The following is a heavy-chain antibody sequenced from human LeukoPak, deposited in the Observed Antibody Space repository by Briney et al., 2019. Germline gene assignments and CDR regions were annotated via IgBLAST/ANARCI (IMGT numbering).Heavy chain of an antibody. J-gene: IGHJ4*02. CDR1: GFTFSSFG. CDR2: ISHDGSYE. V-gene: IGHV3-30*18. CDR3: AKDGLWFGDLTYFDY. Sequence: GGSLRLSCAGSGFTFSSFGMHWVRQAPGKGLEWVAVISHDGSYEYYADSMKGRFTISRDTSMNTLYLQMNSLRAEDTAVHYCAKDGLWFGDLTYFDYWGQGVLVTVSS. D-gene: IGHD3-10*01.